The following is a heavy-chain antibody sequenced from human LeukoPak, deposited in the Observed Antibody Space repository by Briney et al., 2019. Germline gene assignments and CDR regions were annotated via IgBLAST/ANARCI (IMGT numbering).Heavy chain of an antibody. CDR2: IYYSGST. CDR1: GGSISSSSYF. J-gene: IGHJ4*02. Sequence: SETLSLTCTVSGGSISSSSYFWGWIRQPPGKGLEWIGSIYYSGSTYYNPSLKSRVTISVDTSKNQFSLKLSSVTAADTAVYYCARRPGYSRGFDYWGQGTLVTVSS. V-gene: IGHV4-39*01. CDR3: ARRPGYSRGFDY. D-gene: IGHD6-19*01.